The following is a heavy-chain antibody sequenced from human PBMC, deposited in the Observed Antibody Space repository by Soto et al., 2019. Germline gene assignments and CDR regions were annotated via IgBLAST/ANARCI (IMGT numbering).Heavy chain of an antibody. CDR1: GGSISTSSYY. CDR3: ARKKNSSGYWD. V-gene: IGHV4-39*07. J-gene: IGHJ4*02. D-gene: IGHD3-22*01. CDR2: IYYNGSS. Sequence: SETLSLTCTVSGGSISTSSYYWGWIRQPPGKGLEWIGYIYYNGSSYYNPSLKSRVTMSLDTSTNQFSLKLSSVTAVDTAVYYCARKKNSSGYWDWAQGTLVTVSS.